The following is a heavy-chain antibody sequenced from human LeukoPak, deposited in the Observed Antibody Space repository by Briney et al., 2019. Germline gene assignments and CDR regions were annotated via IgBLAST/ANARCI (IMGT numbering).Heavy chain of an antibody. CDR2: ISSSGSTI. J-gene: IGHJ4*02. CDR1: GFTFSSYE. D-gene: IGHD3-16*01. Sequence: GGSLRLSCAASGFTFSSYEMNWVRQAPGKGLEWVSYISSSGSTIYYADSVKGRFTISRDNAKNSLYLQMNSLRAEDTAVYYCARDSPPRLGDWGFDFWGQGTLATVSS. V-gene: IGHV3-48*03. CDR3: ARDSPPRLGDWGFDF.